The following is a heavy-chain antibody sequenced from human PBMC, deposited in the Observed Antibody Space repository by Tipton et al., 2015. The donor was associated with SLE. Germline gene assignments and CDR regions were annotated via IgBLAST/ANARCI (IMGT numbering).Heavy chain of an antibody. D-gene: IGHD5-18*01. CDR3: TKDVDTAMVPYYYYGMGV. V-gene: IGHV3-23*01. J-gene: IGHJ6*02. CDR1: GFTFSSYA. Sequence: SLRLSCAASGFTFSSYAMSWVRQAPGQGLECVSAISGSGGSTYYADSVKGRFTISRDNSKNTLYLQMNSLRAEDTAVYYCTKDVDTAMVPYYYYGMGVWGQGTTVTVSS. CDR2: ISGSGGST.